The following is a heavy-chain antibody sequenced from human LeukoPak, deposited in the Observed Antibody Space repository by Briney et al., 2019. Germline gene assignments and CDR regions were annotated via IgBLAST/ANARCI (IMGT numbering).Heavy chain of an antibody. CDR3: ARGVGYSSSPEGDY. D-gene: IGHD6-13*01. CDR1: GFTFSSYA. CDR2: ISGSGGST. V-gene: IGHV3-23*01. J-gene: IGHJ4*02. Sequence: PGGSLRLSCAASGFTFSSYAMSWVRQAPGKGLEWVSAISGSGGSTYYADSVKGRFTISRDNSKNTLYLQMNSLRAEDTAVYYCARGVGYSSSPEGDYWGQGTLVTVSS.